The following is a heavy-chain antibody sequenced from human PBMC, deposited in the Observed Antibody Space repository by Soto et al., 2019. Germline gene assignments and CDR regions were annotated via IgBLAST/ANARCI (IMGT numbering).Heavy chain of an antibody. CDR3: ATWHLREHAYDI. CDR2: LYDLDGT. CDR1: GFTFSGKKY. Sequence: LRLSCAAFGFTFSGKKYVAWVRQAPGKGLEWVSALYDLDGTYYADSVKGRFTTSSDSSRTTVYLQMNDLRPDDTAVYSCATWHLREHAYDIWGQGTTVTVSS. D-gene: IGHD3-10*01. V-gene: IGHV3-53*01. J-gene: IGHJ3*02.